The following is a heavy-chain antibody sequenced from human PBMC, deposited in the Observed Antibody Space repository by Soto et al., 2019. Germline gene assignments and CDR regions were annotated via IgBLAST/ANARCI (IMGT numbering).Heavy chain of an antibody. CDR3: ARGVTMVRGGTITTCDAFDM. Sequence: QVQLQESGPGLVKPSGTLSLICGVSGGSIRSSNWWSWVRQPPRKGLEWIGEIDHSGSTNYNSSLTSRVTISVDQSKNQFSLKLTSVTAADTAMYYCARGVTMVRGGTITTCDAFDMWGQATRVTVSS. V-gene: IGHV4-4*02. CDR1: GGSIRSSNW. J-gene: IGHJ3*02. D-gene: IGHD3-10*01. CDR2: IDHSGST.